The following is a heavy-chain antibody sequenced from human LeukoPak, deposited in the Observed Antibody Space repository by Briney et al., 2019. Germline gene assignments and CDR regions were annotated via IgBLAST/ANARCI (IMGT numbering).Heavy chain of an antibody. V-gene: IGHV1-2*04. J-gene: IGHJ6*02. D-gene: IGHD4-23*01. CDR1: GYTFTGYY. CDR3: ARGEGYGGIYGMDV. Sequence: WASVKVSCKASGYTFTGYYMHWVRQSPGQGLEWMGWINPNSGGTNYAQKFQGWVTMTRDTSISTAYMELSRLRSDDTAVYYCARGEGYGGIYGMDVWGQGTTVTVSS. CDR2: INPNSGGT.